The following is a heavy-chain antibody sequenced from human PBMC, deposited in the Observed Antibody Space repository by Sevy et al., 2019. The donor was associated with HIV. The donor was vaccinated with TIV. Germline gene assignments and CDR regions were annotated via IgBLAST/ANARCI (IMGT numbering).Heavy chain of an antibody. J-gene: IGHJ6*02. D-gene: IGHD3-22*01. V-gene: IGHV3-48*03. CDR2: ISSSGTTI. Sequence: GGSLRLSCAASGFSFSSYEMNLVRQAPGKGLEWFSYISSSGTTIYYADSVKGRFTVSRDNAKNSLYLQMNSLRGEDTSVYYCARDLPGDSRMDVWGQGTTVTVSS. CDR3: ARDLPGDSRMDV. CDR1: GFSFSSYE.